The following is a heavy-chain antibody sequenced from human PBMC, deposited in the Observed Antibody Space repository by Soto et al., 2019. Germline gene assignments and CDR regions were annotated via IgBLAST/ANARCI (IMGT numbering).Heavy chain of an antibody. Sequence: QVQLVESGGGVVQPGRSLRLSCAASGFTISSYGMHWVRQAPGKGLEWVALIWYDGSNQYYADSVKGRFSISRETSKNMLYLQMHRLRAEDTAVYFCARGGDPMTPVTEIGSWGQGTLVTVSS. J-gene: IGHJ4*02. CDR3: ARGGDPMTPVTEIGS. D-gene: IGHD2-21*02. CDR2: IWYDGSNQ. V-gene: IGHV3-33*01. CDR1: GFTISSYG.